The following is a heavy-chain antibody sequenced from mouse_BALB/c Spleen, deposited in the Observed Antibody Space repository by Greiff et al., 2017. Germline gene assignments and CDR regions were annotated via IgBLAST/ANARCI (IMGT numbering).Heavy chain of an antibody. J-gene: IGHJ3*01. CDR3: AREIGHGGFAY. Sequence: EVKLMESGAELVKPGASVKLSCTASGFNIKDTYMHWVKQRPEQGLEWIGRIDPANGNTKYDPKFQGKATITADTSSNTAYLQLSSLTSEDTAVYYCAREIGHGGFAYWGQGTLVTVSA. D-gene: IGHD3-1*01. V-gene: IGHV14-3*02. CDR1: GFNIKDTY. CDR2: IDPANGNT.